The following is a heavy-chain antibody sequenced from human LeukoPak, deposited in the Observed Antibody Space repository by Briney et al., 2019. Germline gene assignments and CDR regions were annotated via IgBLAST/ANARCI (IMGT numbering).Heavy chain of an antibody. D-gene: IGHD1-26*01. CDR2: LILIFGTA. V-gene: IGHV1-69*01. Sequence: SVKVCCKASGGTVSSYAISWVRQAPGQGLEWMGGLILIFGTANYAQKFQGRVMITADEYTSTAYMELSSLRSEDTAVYYCASTKGVGATYYFDYWGQGTLVTVSS. CDR3: ASTKGVGATYYFDY. CDR1: GGTVSSYA. J-gene: IGHJ4*02.